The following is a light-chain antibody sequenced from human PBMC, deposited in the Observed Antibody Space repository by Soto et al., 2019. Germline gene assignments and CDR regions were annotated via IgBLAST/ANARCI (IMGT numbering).Light chain of an antibody. V-gene: IGKV3-15*01. CDR3: QQYNTWLWT. Sequence: EVVMTQSPATLSVSPGERATLSCRASQSVNANLAWYQQKPGQAPRLLIHGASNRATGIPARFSGSWFGTDFILTISSLQSEDFAVSYCQQYNTWLWTFGQGTKVEI. J-gene: IGKJ1*01. CDR1: QSVNAN. CDR2: GAS.